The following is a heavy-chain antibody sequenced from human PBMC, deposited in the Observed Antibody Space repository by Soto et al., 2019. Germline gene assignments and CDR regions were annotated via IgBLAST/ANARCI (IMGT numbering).Heavy chain of an antibody. D-gene: IGHD2-8*01. CDR2: IYYGGST. J-gene: IGHJ5*02. Sequence: PSETLSRTCTVSGGAIISSSYYWSWIRQPPGKGLGWIGGIYYGGSTYYNPSLKSRVTISVDTSTNQSPLKLSSVTAADTAVYSSARLRYCTNGVCYSFDPWRQGTLVSASS. CDR1: GGAIISSSYY. V-gene: IGHV4-39*01. CDR3: ARLRYCTNGVCYSFDP.